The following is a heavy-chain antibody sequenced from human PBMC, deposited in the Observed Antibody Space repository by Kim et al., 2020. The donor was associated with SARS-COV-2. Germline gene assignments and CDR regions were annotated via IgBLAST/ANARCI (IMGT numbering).Heavy chain of an antibody. J-gene: IGHJ4*02. V-gene: IGHV5-51*01. Sequence: RYDLSVQGQVTISADKSISTAYLQWSSLKASDTAMYYCARRGGGYNPYDYWGQGTLVTVSS. CDR3: ARRGGGYNPYDY. D-gene: IGHD5-12*01.